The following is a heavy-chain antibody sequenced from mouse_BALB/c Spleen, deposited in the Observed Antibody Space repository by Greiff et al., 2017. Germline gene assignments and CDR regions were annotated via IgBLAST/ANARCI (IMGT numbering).Heavy chain of an antibody. J-gene: IGHJ4*01. CDR3: APIYYDYDVYYAMDY. Sequence: VQLQQSGAELVKPGASVKLSCTASGFNIKDTYMHWVKQRPEQGLEWIGRIDPANGNTKYDPKFQGKATITADTSSNTAYLQLSSLTSEDTAVYYCAPIYYDYDVYYAMDYWGQGTSVTVSS. CDR2: IDPANGNT. V-gene: IGHV14-3*02. CDR1: GFNIKDTY. D-gene: IGHD2-4*01.